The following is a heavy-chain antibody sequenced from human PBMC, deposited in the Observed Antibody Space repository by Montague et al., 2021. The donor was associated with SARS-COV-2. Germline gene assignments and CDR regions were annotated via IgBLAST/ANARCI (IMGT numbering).Heavy chain of an antibody. Sequence: TLSLTCTVSGGSFSSGGYYWSWIRQHPGKGLEWIGYIYYSGSTYYNPSLKSRVTISVDTSKNQFSLKLSSVTAADTAVYYCASVRITMIVVVDAFDIWGQGTMVTVSS. CDR2: IYYSGST. CDR1: GGSFSSGGYY. D-gene: IGHD3-22*01. J-gene: IGHJ3*02. V-gene: IGHV4-31*03. CDR3: ASVRITMIVVVDAFDI.